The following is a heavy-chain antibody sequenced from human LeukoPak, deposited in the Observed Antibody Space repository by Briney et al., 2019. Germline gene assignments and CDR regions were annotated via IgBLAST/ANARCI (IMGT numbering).Heavy chain of an antibody. CDR3: ARSFPTVTTPTPYYYYYYMDV. V-gene: IGHV1-46*01. CDR1: GYTFTSYY. J-gene: IGHJ6*03. D-gene: IGHD4-17*01. CDR2: INPSGGST. Sequence: ASVKVSCKASGYTFTSYYMHWVRQAPGQGLEWMGIINPSGGSTSYAQKFQGRVTMTRDMSTSTVYMELSSLRSEDTAVYYCARSFPTVTTPTPYYYYYYMDVWGKGTTVTVSS.